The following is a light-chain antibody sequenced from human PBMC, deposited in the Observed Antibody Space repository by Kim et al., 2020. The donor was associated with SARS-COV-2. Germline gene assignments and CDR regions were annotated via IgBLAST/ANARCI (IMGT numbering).Light chain of an antibody. CDR3: TTHANNNYI. J-gene: IGLJ1*01. V-gene: IGLV2-8*01. CDR1: SSDLGGYGGYTY. Sequence: QSALTQPPSASGSPGQSVTLSCSATSSDLGGYGGYTYVSWYQQHPGKAPKLIIYEVTKRPSGVPDRFTGSKSGNTASLTVSGLQAEDEADYYCTTHANNNYIFGTGTKVTVL. CDR2: EVT.